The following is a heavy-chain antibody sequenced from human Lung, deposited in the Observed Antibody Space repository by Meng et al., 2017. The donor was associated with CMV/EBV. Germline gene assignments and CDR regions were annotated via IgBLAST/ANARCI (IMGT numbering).Heavy chain of an antibody. J-gene: IGHJ4*02. CDR2: IDSQESSM. Sequence: VELVEAGGCLVPPGGSLRLSCAASGFTFSNYWMHWVRQVPGKAPVWVSRIDSQESSMTYADSVKGRFTVSRDNGKNTLYLQMNSLRIEDTAVYYCVREGGQWFYWGQGTLVTVSS. D-gene: IGHD3-22*01. CDR1: GFTFSNYW. V-gene: IGHV3-74*03. CDR3: VREGGQWFY.